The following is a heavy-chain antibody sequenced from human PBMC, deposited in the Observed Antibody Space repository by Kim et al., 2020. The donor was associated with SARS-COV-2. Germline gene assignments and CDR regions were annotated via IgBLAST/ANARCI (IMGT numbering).Heavy chain of an antibody. V-gene: IGHV3-23*01. Sequence: YGDSVKGRFIISRANSMRTLHLQMNSLRAEDTAVYYCAKHFGSSGSEFQHWGQGTLVTVSS. J-gene: IGHJ1*01. CDR3: AKHFGSSGSEFQH. D-gene: IGHD3-22*01.